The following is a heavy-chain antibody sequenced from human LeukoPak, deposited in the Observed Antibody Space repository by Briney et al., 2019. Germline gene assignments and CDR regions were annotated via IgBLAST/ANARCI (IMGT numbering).Heavy chain of an antibody. CDR1: GYTFSSYA. CDR2: ISYDGSNK. D-gene: IGHD2-2*01. Sequence: GGSLRLSCAASGYTFSSYAMHWVRQAPGKGLEWVAVISYDGSNKYYADSVKGRFTISRDNSKNTLYLQMNSLRAEDMAVYYCAREGYCSSTSCYWFDYWGQGTLVTVSS. J-gene: IGHJ4*02. V-gene: IGHV3-30*04. CDR3: AREGYCSSTSCYWFDY.